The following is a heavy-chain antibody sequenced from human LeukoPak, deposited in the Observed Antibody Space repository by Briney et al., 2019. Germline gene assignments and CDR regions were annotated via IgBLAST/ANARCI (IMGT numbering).Heavy chain of an antibody. V-gene: IGHV3-23*01. CDR2: ISGSGANT. J-gene: IGHJ5*02. CDR1: DFSVSNHY. CDR3: AKSPGVVSDWFDP. D-gene: IGHD2-8*02. Sequence: PGGSLRLSCAASDFSVSNHYMNWVRQTPGKGLEWVSAISGSGANTYFADSVKGRFTISRDNSKNTLYLQMNSLRAEDTAVYYCAKSPGVVSDWFDPWGQGTLVTVSS.